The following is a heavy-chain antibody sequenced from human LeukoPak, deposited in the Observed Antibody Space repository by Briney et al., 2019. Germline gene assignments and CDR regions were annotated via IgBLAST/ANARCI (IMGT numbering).Heavy chain of an antibody. CDR2: IYYSGNA. V-gene: IGHV4-61*01. CDR3: AGVQSQNYYAMDV. J-gene: IGHJ6*02. Sequence: SETLSLTCTVSGGSVTSGIHYWSWVRQPPGRGLEWIGNIYYSGNANYNPSLKSRVTMSVDRSKNQLSLKLSSVTAADTAVYYCAGVQSQNYYAMDVWGPGTPVTVSS. CDR1: GGSVTSGIHY.